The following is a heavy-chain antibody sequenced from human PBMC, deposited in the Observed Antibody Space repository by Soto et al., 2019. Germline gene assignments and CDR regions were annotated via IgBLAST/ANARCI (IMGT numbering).Heavy chain of an antibody. V-gene: IGHV1-58*01. Sequence: VKVSCKASGFTFTTSAVQWVRQSRGQRLEWMGWIVVASGDTNYAQNFQERVTITRDMSTTTAYMELSSLRSEDTAVYYCAADSTYYYDSSGYYFDYWGQGTLVTVSS. J-gene: IGHJ4*02. CDR1: GFTFTTSA. CDR2: IVVASGDT. CDR3: AADSTYYYDSSGYYFDY. D-gene: IGHD3-22*01.